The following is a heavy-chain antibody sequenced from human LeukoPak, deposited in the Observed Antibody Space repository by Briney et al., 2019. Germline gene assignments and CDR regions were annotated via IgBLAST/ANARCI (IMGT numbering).Heavy chain of an antibody. CDR1: GFSFNTYW. D-gene: IGHD5-18*01. Sequence: PGGSLRLSCAASGFSFNTYWMSWVRQAPGKGLEWVANIKQDGSEEHYEDSVKGRFTISRDNAKNSLDLQMNSLRAEDTAVYYCVRIVAGGYSYVDCWGQGTLVTVSS. CDR2: IKQDGSEE. CDR3: VRIVAGGYSYVDC. J-gene: IGHJ4*02. V-gene: IGHV3-7*01.